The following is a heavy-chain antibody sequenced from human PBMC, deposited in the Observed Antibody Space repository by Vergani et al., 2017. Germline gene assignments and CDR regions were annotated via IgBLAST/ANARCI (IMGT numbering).Heavy chain of an antibody. CDR3: AKSLVGTHGFDY. CDR2: ISGSGGST. J-gene: IGHJ4*02. CDR1: GFTFSSYA. Sequence: VQLVESGGGVVQPGRSLRLSCAASGFTFSSYAMHWVRQAPGKGLEWVSAISGSGGSTYYADSVKGRFTISRDNSKNTLYLQMNSLRAEDTAVYYCAKSLVGTHGFDYWGQGTLVTVSS. V-gene: IGHV3-23*04. D-gene: IGHD1-26*01.